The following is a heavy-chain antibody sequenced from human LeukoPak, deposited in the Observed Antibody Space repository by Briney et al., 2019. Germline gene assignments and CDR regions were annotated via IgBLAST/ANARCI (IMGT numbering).Heavy chain of an antibody. J-gene: IGHJ4*02. D-gene: IGHD4-17*01. Sequence: PGGSLRLSCAVSGFTFRSYAMSWVRQAPGKGLEWVSLIGDSGGNTYYADSVKGRFTISRDNSKNTLYLQMNSLRAEDTAVYYCAKVSARKTTVTNWGQGTLVTVSS. CDR1: GFTFRSYA. V-gene: IGHV3-23*01. CDR2: IGDSGGNT. CDR3: AKVSARKTTVTN.